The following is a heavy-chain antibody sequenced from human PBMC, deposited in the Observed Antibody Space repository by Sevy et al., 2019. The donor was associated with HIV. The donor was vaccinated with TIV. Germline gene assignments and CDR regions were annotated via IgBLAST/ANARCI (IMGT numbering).Heavy chain of an antibody. V-gene: IGHV4-59*08. D-gene: IGHD2-2*01. CDR3: ASVGHSTSWDFDP. CDR2: IHSSGST. Sequence: SETLSLTCTVSGGSISSFDWSWIRQPPGKGLEWIGYIHSSGSTNYNPSLKSRVTIPVDTSKNQFSLKLNSVTAADTDVYYCASVGHSTSWDFDPWGQGTLVTVSS. J-gene: IGHJ5*02. CDR1: GGSISSFD.